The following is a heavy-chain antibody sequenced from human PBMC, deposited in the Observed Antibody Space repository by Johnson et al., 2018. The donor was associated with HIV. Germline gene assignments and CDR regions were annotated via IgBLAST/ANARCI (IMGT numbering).Heavy chain of an antibody. J-gene: IGHJ3*01. CDR3: AKDGGKWSYSFDV. V-gene: IGHV3-13*01. CDR2: IGTAGDT. CDR1: GFTFSSYD. Sequence: VQLVESGGGLVQPGGSLRLSCAASGFTFSSYDMHWVRQATGKGLEWVSAIGTAGDTYYPGSVKGRFTISRDNSKNTLYLQMNNLRTEDTGLYYSAKDGGKWSYSFDVWGQGTMVSVSS. D-gene: IGHD2-8*01.